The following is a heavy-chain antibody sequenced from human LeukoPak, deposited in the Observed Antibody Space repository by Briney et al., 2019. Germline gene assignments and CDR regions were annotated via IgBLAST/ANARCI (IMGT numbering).Heavy chain of an antibody. CDR2: IYYSGST. V-gene: IGHV4-59*01. J-gene: IGHJ4*02. CDR1: GGSISIYY. Sequence: SETLSLTCTVSGGSISIYYWSWIRQPPGKGLEWIGYIYYSGSTNYNPSLKSRVTISVDTSKNQFSLKLSSVTAADTAVYYCARALPVAYHYFDYWGQGTLVTVSS. D-gene: IGHD6-19*01. CDR3: ARALPVAYHYFDY.